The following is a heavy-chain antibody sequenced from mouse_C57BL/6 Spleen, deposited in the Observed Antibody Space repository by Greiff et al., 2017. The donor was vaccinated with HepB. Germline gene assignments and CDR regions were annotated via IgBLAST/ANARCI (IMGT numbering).Heavy chain of an antibody. CDR3: ASSTDVYFAMDY. Sequence: VQLQQSGPELVRPGASVKISCKASGYAFSSSGMSWVKQRTGKGLEWIGGIYPGDGDTNYNGKFKGKATLTADKSSSTAYMQLSSLTSEDSVVYFCASSTDVYFAMDYWGPGTSVTVSS. CDR2: IYPGDGDT. V-gene: IGHV1-82*01. CDR1: GYAFSSSG. D-gene: IGHD2-1*01. J-gene: IGHJ4*01.